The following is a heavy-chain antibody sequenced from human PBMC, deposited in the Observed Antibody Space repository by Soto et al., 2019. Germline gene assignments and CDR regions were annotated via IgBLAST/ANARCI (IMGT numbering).Heavy chain of an antibody. CDR1: GFTSTAYP. CDR2: ISSSCSTI. D-gene: IGHD6-19*01. V-gene: IGHV3-11*01. J-gene: IGHJ3*02. Sequence: PGGSFRHSYADSGFTSTAYPRSGIRHAPGEGLEWVSYISSSCSTIYYADAVKDRFTISSDNAKNSLYLQMNSLRAEDTALYYCAKDIVPGLYSGGCYNAFDIWGQGTMVTVSS. CDR3: AKDIVPGLYSGGCYNAFDI.